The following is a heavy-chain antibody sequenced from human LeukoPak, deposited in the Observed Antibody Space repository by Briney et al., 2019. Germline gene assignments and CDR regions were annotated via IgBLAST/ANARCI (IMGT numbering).Heavy chain of an antibody. J-gene: IGHJ4*02. CDR3: ARVTWANFIDY. D-gene: IGHD4/OR15-4a*01. CDR1: GGSISSYY. V-gene: IGHV4-59*01. Sequence: PSETLSLTCTVSGGSISSYYWSWIRQPPGKGQEWIGYIYYSGSTNYNPSLKSRVTISVDTSKNQFSLKLSSVTAADTAVYYCARVTWANFIDYWGQGTLVTVSS. CDR2: IYYSGST.